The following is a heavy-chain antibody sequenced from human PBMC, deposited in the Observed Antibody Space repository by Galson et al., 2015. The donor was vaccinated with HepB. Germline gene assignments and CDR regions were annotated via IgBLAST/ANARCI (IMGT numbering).Heavy chain of an antibody. CDR2: ISAYNANT. J-gene: IGHJ4*02. D-gene: IGHD2-15*01. CDR3: ARDLAGSGGSCYDY. CDR1: GYTFTSYG. V-gene: IGHV1-18*01. Sequence: SVKVSCKASGYTFTSYGISWVRQAPGQGLEWMGWISAYNANTNYAQKLQGRVTMTTDASTSTAYMELRSLRPDDTAVYYCARDLAGSGGSCYDYWGQGTLVTVSS.